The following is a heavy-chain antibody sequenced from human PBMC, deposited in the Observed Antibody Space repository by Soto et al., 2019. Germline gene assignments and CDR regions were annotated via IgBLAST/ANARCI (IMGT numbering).Heavy chain of an antibody. V-gene: IGHV1-46*01. D-gene: IGHD4-17*01. CDR2: INPSGGRT. J-gene: IGHJ3*01. Sequence: GASVKVSCKASAYTFINYYVHWVRQAPGQGLEYMGMINPSGGRTTYAQKFQGRVTMTRDTSTTTVYMDLSSLRSDDTAMYYCAREDSAYGGAFDFCGKGNMVTVSS. CDR1: AYTFINYY. CDR3: AREDSAYGGAFDF.